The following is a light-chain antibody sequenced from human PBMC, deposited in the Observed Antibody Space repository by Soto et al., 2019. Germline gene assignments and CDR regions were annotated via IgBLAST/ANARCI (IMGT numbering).Light chain of an antibody. V-gene: IGKV3-20*01. CDR2: GAS. Sequence: EIVLTQSPGTLSLSPGDRVTLSCRASQSVTSDYLAWYQQPPGQAPRLLVYGASSRATGIPDRFSGSGSGTDFTLTITRLEPEDFAVYYCHQYGTSPPYTFGQGTKLEIK. CDR1: QSVTSDY. CDR3: HQYGTSPPYT. J-gene: IGKJ2*01.